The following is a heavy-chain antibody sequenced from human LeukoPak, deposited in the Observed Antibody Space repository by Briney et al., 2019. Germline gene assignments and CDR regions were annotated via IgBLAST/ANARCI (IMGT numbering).Heavy chain of an antibody. V-gene: IGHV4-59*08. Sequence: SETLSLTCTVSGGTISSYYWNWIRQPPGKGLEWIGYVHYSGSTKYNPSLKSRVTISVDTSKNQFSLKLSSVIAADTAVYYCARESVVVGSSYYLDFWGHGTLVTVSS. CDR3: ARESVVVGSSYYLDF. CDR2: VHYSGST. D-gene: IGHD2-15*01. J-gene: IGHJ4*01. CDR1: GGTISSYY.